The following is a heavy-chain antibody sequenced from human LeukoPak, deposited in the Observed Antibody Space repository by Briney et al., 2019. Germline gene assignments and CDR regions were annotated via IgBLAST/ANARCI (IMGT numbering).Heavy chain of an antibody. CDR2: IIPILGIA. CDR3: ARVSRFISYGDYVGAFDI. CDR1: GGTFLNYA. J-gene: IGHJ3*02. D-gene: IGHD4-17*01. V-gene: IGHV1-69*04. Sequence: GASVKVSCKTSGGTFLNYAISWVRQAPGQGLEWMGRIIPILGIANYAQKFQARVTLTADKSTSTAYMELSSLRAEDTAVYYCARVSRFISYGDYVGAFDIWGQGTMVTVSS.